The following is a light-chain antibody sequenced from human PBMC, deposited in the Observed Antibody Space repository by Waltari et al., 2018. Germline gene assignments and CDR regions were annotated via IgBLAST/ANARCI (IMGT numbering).Light chain of an antibody. CDR2: DAS. Sequence: EVVLTQSPDTLSLSPGERATLSCRASQSVGRSLAWYQQKPGQAPRLLIYDASIRATGIADRCSGSGSGTDFSLTISRLEPEDFAVYYCQKYRSLPATFGQGTKVEIK. CDR3: QKYRSLPAT. J-gene: IGKJ1*01. V-gene: IGKV3-20*01. CDR1: QSVGRS.